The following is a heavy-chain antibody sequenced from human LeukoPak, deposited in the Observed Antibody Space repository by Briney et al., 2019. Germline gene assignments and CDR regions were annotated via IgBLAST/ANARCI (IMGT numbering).Heavy chain of an antibody. CDR1: GDTFNNYA. J-gene: IGHJ4*02. D-gene: IGHD7-27*01. CDR2: IIPVYDEA. Sequence: SVRVSCKSSGDTFNNYAISWVRQAPGQGLEWMGRIIPVYDEANYAPRFQDRVAITADKSTTTAYLKLYSLTSEDTALYYCVRDNNWGPDYWGQGTLVTVSS. CDR3: VRDNNWGPDY. V-gene: IGHV1-69*04.